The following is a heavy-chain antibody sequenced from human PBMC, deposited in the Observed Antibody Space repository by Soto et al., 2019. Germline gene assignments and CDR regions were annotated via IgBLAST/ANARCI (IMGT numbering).Heavy chain of an antibody. V-gene: IGHV3-64D*06. J-gene: IGHJ4*02. CDR3: VKGRVYCSGGSCYPTAFHY. CDR2: ISSNGGST. D-gene: IGHD2-15*01. CDR1: GFTFSSYA. Sequence: AGGSLRLSCSASGFTFSSYAMHWVRQAPGKGLEYVSAISSNGGSTYYADSVKGRFTISRDNSKNTLYLQMSSLRAEDTAVYYCVKGRVYCSGGSCYPTAFHYWGQGTLLTVS.